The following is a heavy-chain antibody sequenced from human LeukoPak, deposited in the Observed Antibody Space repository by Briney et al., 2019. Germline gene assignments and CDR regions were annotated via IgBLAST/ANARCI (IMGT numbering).Heavy chain of an antibody. D-gene: IGHD6-13*01. CDR1: GGSFSGYY. CDR2: INHSGST. V-gene: IGHV4-34*01. J-gene: IGHJ1*01. Sequence: SETLSLTCAVYGGSFSGYYWSWIRQPPGKGLEWIGEINHSGSTNYNPSLKSRVTISVDTSKNQFSLKLSSVTAADTAVYYCARGGFVSAAGNKYFQHWGQGTLVTVSS. CDR3: ARGGFVSAAGNKYFQH.